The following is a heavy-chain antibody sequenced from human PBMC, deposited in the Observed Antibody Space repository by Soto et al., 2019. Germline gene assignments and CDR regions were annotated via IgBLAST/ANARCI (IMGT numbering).Heavy chain of an antibody. CDR2: VYWDDDK. D-gene: IGHD2-21*02. J-gene: IGHJ6*02. CDR3: VQSRCGGDCLTSDSSNVYYGLDV. CDR1: GFALTYIGEG. Sequence: QITLKESGPTLVTPTQPLTLTFTFSGFALTYIGEGAGWLRQPPGKALEWIALVYWDDDKRYNPSLRSRLTIAEDTSQKQVVLTTANMDPVDTSTYACVQSRCGGDCLTSDSSNVYYGLDVWCQGTTVTVSS. V-gene: IGHV2-5*02.